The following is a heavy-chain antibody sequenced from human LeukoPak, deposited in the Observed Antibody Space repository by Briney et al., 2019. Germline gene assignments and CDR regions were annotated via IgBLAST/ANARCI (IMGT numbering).Heavy chain of an antibody. J-gene: IGHJ4*02. V-gene: IGHV4-34*01. Sequence: SETLSLTCAVYGGSFSGYYWSWIRQPPGKGLEWIGEINHSGSTNYNPSLKSRVTISVDTSKNQFSLKLSSVTAADTAVYYCATYTAAGTKTFDYWGQGTLVTVSS. D-gene: IGHD6-13*01. CDR1: GGSFSGYY. CDR3: ATYTAAGTKTFDY. CDR2: INHSGST.